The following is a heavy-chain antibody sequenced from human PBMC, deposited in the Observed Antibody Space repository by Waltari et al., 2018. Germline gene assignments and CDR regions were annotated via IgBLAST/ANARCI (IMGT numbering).Heavy chain of an antibody. CDR2: IKQDGSEI. Sequence: EVQLVESGGGLVQPGGSLRLSCAVSGFPCRSIWMSWFRQAPGKGLEWVANIKQDGSEIYYVDSVKGRFTISRDNAKNSLYLQMNSLTTEDTAVYYCAGGGGFLCDIWGQGTLVTVSS. CDR3: AGGGGFLCDI. D-gene: IGHD3-3*01. CDR1: GFPCRSIW. J-gene: IGHJ3*02. V-gene: IGHV3-7*01.